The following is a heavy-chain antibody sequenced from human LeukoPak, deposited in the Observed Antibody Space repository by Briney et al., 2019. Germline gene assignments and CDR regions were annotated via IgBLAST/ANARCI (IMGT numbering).Heavy chain of an antibody. CDR1: GGSISSGGYS. D-gene: IGHD3-10*01. Sequence: PSETLSLTCAVSGGSISSGGYSWSWIRQPPGKGLEWIGYIYHSGSIYYNPSLKSRVTISVDRSKNQFSLKLSSVTAADTAVYYCARGGGMVRGVIDYYYYYGMDVWGKGTTVTVSS. CDR2: IYHSGSI. CDR3: ARGGGMVRGVIDYYYYYGMDV. J-gene: IGHJ6*04. V-gene: IGHV4-30-2*01.